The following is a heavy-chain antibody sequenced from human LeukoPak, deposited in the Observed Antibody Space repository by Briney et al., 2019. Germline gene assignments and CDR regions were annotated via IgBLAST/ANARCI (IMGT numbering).Heavy chain of an antibody. CDR1: GGSISIYY. V-gene: IGHV4-59*01. CDR2: IYYSGST. D-gene: IGHD6-19*01. J-gene: IGHJ4*02. Sequence: SETLSLSCTVSGGSISIYYWSWIRQPPGKGLEWIGYIYYSGSTNYNPSLKSRVTISVDTSKNQFSLKLSSVTAADTAVYYCARGEYSSGWYYFDYWGQGTLVTVSS. CDR3: ARGEYSSGWYYFDY.